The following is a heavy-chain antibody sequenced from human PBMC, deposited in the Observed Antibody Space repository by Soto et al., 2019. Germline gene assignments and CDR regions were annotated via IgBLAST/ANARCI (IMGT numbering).Heavy chain of an antibody. Sequence: LKISCKGSGYTFTAYWIGWVRQMPGKGLEWMGIIYPGDSDTRYSPSFQGQVTISADKSISTAYLQWSSLKASDTAMFYCARGGYSGNSKDPFYIWGPGTMVTVSS. CDR1: GYTFTAYW. CDR2: IYPGDSDT. V-gene: IGHV5-51*01. J-gene: IGHJ3*02. CDR3: ARGGYSGNSKDPFYI. D-gene: IGHD6-25*01.